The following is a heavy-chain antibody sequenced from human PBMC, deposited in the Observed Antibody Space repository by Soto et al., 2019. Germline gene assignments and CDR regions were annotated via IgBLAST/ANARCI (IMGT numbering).Heavy chain of an antibody. Sequence: ASVKVSCKGAGYTFSNYYMHWVRQAPGQGLEWMGIINPSGDSTSYAQEFQGRVTMTRETSTSTLSLKLRSVTAADTAVYYCVRDYSNYSWSDPWGQGALVTVSS. J-gene: IGHJ5*02. D-gene: IGHD4-4*01. CDR3: VRDYSNYSWSDP. CDR1: GYTFSNYY. CDR2: INPSGDST. V-gene: IGHV1-46*01.